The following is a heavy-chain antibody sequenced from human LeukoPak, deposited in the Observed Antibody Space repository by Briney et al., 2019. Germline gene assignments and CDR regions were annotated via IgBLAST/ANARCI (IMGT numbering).Heavy chain of an antibody. CDR1: GXSFSSYY. CDR3: ARGSSGWYYFDY. D-gene: IGHD6-19*01. J-gene: IGHJ4*02. CDR2: IYYSGRT. Sequence: PSETLSLTCTVSGXSFSSYYWSWIRQPPGEGLEWIGYIYYSGRTNYNPSLKSRVTISVDTSKNQFSLQLNSVTPEDMAVYYCARGSSGWYYFDYWGQGTLVTVSS. V-gene: IGHV4-59*12.